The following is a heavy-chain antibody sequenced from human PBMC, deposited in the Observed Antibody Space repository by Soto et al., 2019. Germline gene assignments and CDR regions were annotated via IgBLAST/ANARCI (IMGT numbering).Heavy chain of an antibody. CDR3: ARDADASGWYHYGMDI. D-gene: IGHD6-19*01. V-gene: IGHV3-7*01. J-gene: IGHJ6*02. CDR1: GFSLSPYW. Sequence: GGSLRLSCAASGFSLSPYWMNWVRQAPGKGLEWVANIKKDGSEKYYVDSVKGRFFISRDNAKNSLYLQLNSLRAEDTAVHYCARDADASGWYHYGMDIWGQGTLVTVSS. CDR2: IKKDGSEK.